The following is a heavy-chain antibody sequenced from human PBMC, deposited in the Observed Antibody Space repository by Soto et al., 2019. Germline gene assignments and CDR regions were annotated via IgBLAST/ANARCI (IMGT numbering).Heavy chain of an antibody. CDR2: IVPIFGTG. Sequence: QVHLVQSGAAVKKPGSSVKLSCKAPGGSFNSYTFSWVRQAPGQGLEWMGEIVPIFGTGKTAQKHHGRVTITADESTNTVYMDLGSLTSEDTAMYYCARSCPGGACYSPLTSNGAFEIWGQGTMVTVSS. CDR3: ARSCPGGACYSPLTSNGAFEI. D-gene: IGHD2-8*02. CDR1: GGSFNSYT. V-gene: IGHV1-69*01. J-gene: IGHJ3*02.